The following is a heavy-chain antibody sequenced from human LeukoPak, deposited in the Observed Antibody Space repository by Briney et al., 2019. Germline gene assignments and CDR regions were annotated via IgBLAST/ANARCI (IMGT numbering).Heavy chain of an antibody. J-gene: IGHJ3*02. CDR3: ARGYCSSTSCYGPGDAFDI. CDR2: MNPNSGNT. D-gene: IGHD2-2*01. CDR1: GYTFTSYD. V-gene: IGHV1-8*01. Sequence: ASVKVSCKASGYTFTSYDINWVRQATGQGLEWMGWMNPNSGNTGYAQKFQGRVTMTRNTSISTAYMELSSLRSEDTAVYYCARGYCSSTSCYGPGDAFDIXGQXXXXXLXS.